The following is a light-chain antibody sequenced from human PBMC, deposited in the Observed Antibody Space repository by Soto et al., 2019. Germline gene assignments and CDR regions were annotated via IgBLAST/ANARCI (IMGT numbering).Light chain of an antibody. CDR2: GAS. J-gene: IGKJ1*01. Sequence: AIQMTQSPSSLSASVGDRVTITCRASQTISTYLNWYQQKPGKAPKLLIYGASSLQSGVPSRFSGSGSGTDFTLTISSLQPEDFATYYCVQHYNYPPTFGQGTKVDIK. CDR1: QTISTY. V-gene: IGKV1-6*02. CDR3: VQHYNYPPT.